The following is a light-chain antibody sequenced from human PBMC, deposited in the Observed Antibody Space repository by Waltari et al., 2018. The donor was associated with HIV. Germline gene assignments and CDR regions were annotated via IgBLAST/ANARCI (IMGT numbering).Light chain of an antibody. CDR3: QVWDESNEQVV. Sequence: YVLTQPPSVSVAPGQTARITCGGDNIAGRKVHWYQRRPGQAPALVVFDDSDRPSGIPERFSGSISGNTTTLIISRVEDGDEADYYCQVWDESNEQVVFGGGTRLTVL. CDR1: NIAGRK. J-gene: IGLJ2*01. CDR2: DDS. V-gene: IGLV3-21*02.